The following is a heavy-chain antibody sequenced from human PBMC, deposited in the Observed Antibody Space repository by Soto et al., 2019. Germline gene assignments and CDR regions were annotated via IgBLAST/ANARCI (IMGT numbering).Heavy chain of an antibody. CDR1: GFSISTSGVG. Sequence: SGPTLVNPTQTLTLTCTFSGFSISTSGVGVGWIRQPPGKALEWLAFTYWDDDNRYNPSLKSRLTVAKDTSKSLVVLLMTNLDPVDTATYYCAHRRGGYNWDDGYFDFWGQGILVTVSS. CDR3: AHRRGGYNWDDGYFDF. V-gene: IGHV2-5*02. D-gene: IGHD1-20*01. CDR2: TYWDDDN. J-gene: IGHJ4*02.